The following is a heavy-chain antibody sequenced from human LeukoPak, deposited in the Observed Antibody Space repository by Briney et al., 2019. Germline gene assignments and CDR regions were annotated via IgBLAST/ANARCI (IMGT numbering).Heavy chain of an antibody. J-gene: IGHJ6*04. CDR1: RFTFSSYE. D-gene: IGHD3-10*02. CDR2: ISSSGSTI. V-gene: IGHV3-48*03. CDR3: AELGITMIGGV. Sequence: GGSLRLSCVASRFTFSSYEMNWVRQAPGKGLEWVSYISSSGSTIYYADSVKGRFTISRDNTKNSLYLQMNSLRAEDTAVYYCAELGITMIGGVWGKGTTVTISS.